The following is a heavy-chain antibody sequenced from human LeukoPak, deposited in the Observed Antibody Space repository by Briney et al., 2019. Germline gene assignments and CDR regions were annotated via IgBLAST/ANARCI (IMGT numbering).Heavy chain of an antibody. CDR3: AMLRLGELSPVDY. V-gene: IGHV1-2*02. D-gene: IGHD3-16*02. Sequence: GASVKVSCKASGGTFSSYAISWVRQAPGQGLEWMGWINPNSGGTNYAQKFQGRVTMTRDTSISTAYMELSRLRSDDTAVYYCAMLRLGELSPVDYWGQGTLVTVSS. J-gene: IGHJ4*02. CDR2: INPNSGGT. CDR1: GGTFSSYA.